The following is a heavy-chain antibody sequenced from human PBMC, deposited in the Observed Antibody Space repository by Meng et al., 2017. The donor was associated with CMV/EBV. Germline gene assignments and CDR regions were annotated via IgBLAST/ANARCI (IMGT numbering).Heavy chain of an antibody. Sequence: GESLKISCAASGFTFSSYAMHWVRQASGKGLEWVAVISFDGSNKYYADSVKGRFTISRDNSKNTLYLQMNSLRVEDTAVYYCAIDPPKVVLVYYFDYWGQGTLVTVSS. D-gene: IGHD2-8*02. CDR3: AIDPPKVVLVYYFDY. CDR2: ISFDGSNK. J-gene: IGHJ4*02. CDR1: GFTFSSYA. V-gene: IGHV3-30-3*01.